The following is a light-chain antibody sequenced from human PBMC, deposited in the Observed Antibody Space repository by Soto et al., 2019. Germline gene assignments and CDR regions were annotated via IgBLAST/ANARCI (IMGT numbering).Light chain of an antibody. CDR2: GAS. V-gene: IGKV3-20*01. Sequence: EIVLTQSPGTLSLSRGERATLSCRASQSVSSSYLAWYQQKPGQSPRLLIYGASSRAIDIPDRFSGSGSGPDFTLTISRLEPEDSAVYYCQQYGSSYTFGQGTKLEIK. CDR3: QQYGSSYT. CDR1: QSVSSSY. J-gene: IGKJ2*01.